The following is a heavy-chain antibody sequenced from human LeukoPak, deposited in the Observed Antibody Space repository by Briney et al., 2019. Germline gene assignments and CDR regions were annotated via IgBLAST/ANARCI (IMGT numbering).Heavy chain of an antibody. CDR1: GFTVSGVY. D-gene: IGHD6-13*01. Sequence: GGSLRLSCVASGFTVSGVYMSWVRQAPGQGLDWVSVIYSDDSTYYADSVKGRFTISRDNSKNTLNFQMNSLRAEDTAVYYCASRPRDAAALDYWGQGTLVTVSS. J-gene: IGHJ4*02. CDR3: ASRPRDAAALDY. V-gene: IGHV3-53*01. CDR2: IYSDDST.